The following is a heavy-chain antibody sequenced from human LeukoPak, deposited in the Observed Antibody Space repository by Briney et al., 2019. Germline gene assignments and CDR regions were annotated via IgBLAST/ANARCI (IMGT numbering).Heavy chain of an antibody. CDR3: ARVHRYCSGGSCYLFDY. CDR1: GGSISTYY. D-gene: IGHD2-15*01. J-gene: IGHJ4*02. V-gene: IGHV4-59*01. Sequence: SETLSLTCTVSGGSISTYYWSWIRQPPGKGLEWIGYIYYSGSTKYNPSLKSRVTISVGTSKNQFSLELSSVTAADTAVYYCARVHRYCSGGSCYLFDYWGQGTLVTVSS. CDR2: IYYSGST.